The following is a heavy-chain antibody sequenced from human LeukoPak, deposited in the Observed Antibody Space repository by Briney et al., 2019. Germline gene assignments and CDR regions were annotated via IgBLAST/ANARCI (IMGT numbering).Heavy chain of an antibody. V-gene: IGHV1-46*01. CDR2: INPSGGST. J-gene: IGHJ4*02. CDR1: GYTFTSYY. CDR3: ARRYAGGWTDY. Sequence: ASVKVSCKASGYTFTSYYMHWVRQAPGQGLEWMGIINPSGGSTSYAQKFQGRVTMTRNISISTAYMELSSLGSEDTAVYYCARRYAGGWTDYWGQGTLVTVSS. D-gene: IGHD6-19*01.